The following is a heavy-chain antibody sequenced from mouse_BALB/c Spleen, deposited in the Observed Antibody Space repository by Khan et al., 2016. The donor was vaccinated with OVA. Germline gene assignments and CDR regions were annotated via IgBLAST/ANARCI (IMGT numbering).Heavy chain of an antibody. J-gene: IGHJ1*01. Sequence: VQLLESGPGLVAPSQSLSITCTVSGFSLTSYAVHWVRQPPGKGLEWLGVIWTGGSTNYNSARMSRPSISKVKYKSRGFLKLNSLQTDDTAMYYCARAYGTDYWYFDVWGAGTTVTVSS. D-gene: IGHD2-1*01. CDR2: IWTGGST. V-gene: IGHV2-9*02. CDR3: ARAYGTDYWYFDV. CDR1: GFSLTSYA.